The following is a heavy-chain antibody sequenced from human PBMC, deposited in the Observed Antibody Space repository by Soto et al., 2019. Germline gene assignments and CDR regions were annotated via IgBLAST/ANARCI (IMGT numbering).Heavy chain of an antibody. CDR3: AKANQPSGSYFYYYYGMDV. V-gene: IGHV3-43*01. D-gene: IGHD1-26*01. CDR2: ISWDGGST. Sequence: GGSLRLSCAASGFTFDDYTMHWVRQAPGKGLEWVSLISWDGGSTYYADSVKGRFTISRDNSKNSLYLQMNSLRTEDTALYYCAKANQPSGSYFYYYYGMDVWGQGTTVTVSS. CDR1: GFTFDDYT. J-gene: IGHJ6*02.